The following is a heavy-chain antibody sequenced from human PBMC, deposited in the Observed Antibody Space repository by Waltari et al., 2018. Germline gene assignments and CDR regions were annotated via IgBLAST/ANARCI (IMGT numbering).Heavy chain of an antibody. D-gene: IGHD6-13*01. CDR2: IIPIFGTA. V-gene: IGHV1-69*05. CDR1: GGTFSSYA. Sequence: QVQLVQSGAEVKKPGSSVKVSCKASGGTFSSYAISWVRQAPGQGLEWMGGIIPIFGTANYAQKFQGRVTITPAESTSTADMELSSLRSEDTAVYYCARTPKQQLVVGWFDPWGQGTLVTVSS. CDR3: ARTPKQQLVVGWFDP. J-gene: IGHJ5*02.